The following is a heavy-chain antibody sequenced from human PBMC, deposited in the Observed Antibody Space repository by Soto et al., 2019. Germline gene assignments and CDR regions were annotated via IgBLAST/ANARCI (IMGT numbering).Heavy chain of an antibody. CDR3: ARHRSDIVATIPGYYYYYHMEA. CDR2: IYPGDSDT. J-gene: IGHJ6*03. D-gene: IGHD5-12*01. V-gene: IGHV5-51*01. Sequence: GESLKISCKGSGYSFTSYWIGWVRRMPGKGLEWMGIIYPGDSDTRYSPSFQGQVTISADKSISTAYLQWSSLKASDNAMYYWARHRSDIVATIPGYYYYYHMEAWGKGTTVPV. CDR1: GYSFTSYW.